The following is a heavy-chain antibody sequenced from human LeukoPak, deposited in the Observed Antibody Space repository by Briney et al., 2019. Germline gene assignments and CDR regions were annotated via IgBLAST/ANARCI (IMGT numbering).Heavy chain of an antibody. Sequence: GGSLRLSCAASGFTFSSYAMSWVRQAPGKGLEWVPAISGSGGSTYYADSVKGRFTISRDNSKNTLYLQMNSLRAEDTAVYYCAKADAPYSGSYDYWGQGTLVTVSS. CDR2: ISGSGGST. D-gene: IGHD1-26*01. J-gene: IGHJ4*02. CDR1: GFTFSSYA. CDR3: AKADAPYSGSYDY. V-gene: IGHV3-23*01.